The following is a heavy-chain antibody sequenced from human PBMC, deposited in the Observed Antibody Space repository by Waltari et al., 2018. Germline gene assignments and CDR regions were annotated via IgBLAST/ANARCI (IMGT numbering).Heavy chain of an antibody. Sequence: EVQLVESGGGLVQPGGSVRLSCAASGFSFRSFWLPWVRQVPGQGLVWVSCITTDGSTTYYADSVKGRFTISRDDAKNTLYLQMNDLGVDDTAVYYCSSNYDSSNYAHYWGQGTLVTVSS. CDR1: GFSFRSFW. V-gene: IGHV3-74*01. CDR2: ITTDGSTT. CDR3: SSNYDSSNYAHY. D-gene: IGHD3-22*01. J-gene: IGHJ4*02.